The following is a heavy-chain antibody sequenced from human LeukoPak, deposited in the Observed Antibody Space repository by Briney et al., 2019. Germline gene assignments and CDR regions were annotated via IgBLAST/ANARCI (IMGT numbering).Heavy chain of an antibody. Sequence: PGGSLRLSCAASGFTFSSYGMHWVRQAPGKGLEWVAVISYDGSNKYYADSVKGRFTISRDNSKNTLYLQMNSLRAEDTAVYYCAKDGVLYGDYGYFDYWGQGTLVTVSS. CDR1: GFTFSSYG. CDR2: ISYDGSNK. D-gene: IGHD4-17*01. V-gene: IGHV3-30*18. CDR3: AKDGVLYGDYGYFDY. J-gene: IGHJ4*02.